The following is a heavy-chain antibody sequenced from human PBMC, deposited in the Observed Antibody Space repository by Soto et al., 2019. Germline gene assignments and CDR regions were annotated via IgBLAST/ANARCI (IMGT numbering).Heavy chain of an antibody. CDR3: ARDPEYCSGGSCYPDY. CDR2: INSDGSST. CDR1: GFTFSSYW. Sequence: GGSLRLSCAASGFTFSSYWMHWVRQAPGKGLVWVSRINSDGSSTSYADSVKGRFTISRDNAKNTLYLQMNSLRAEDTAVYYCARDPEYCSGGSCYPDYWGQGTLVTVSS. V-gene: IGHV3-74*01. J-gene: IGHJ4*02. D-gene: IGHD2-15*01.